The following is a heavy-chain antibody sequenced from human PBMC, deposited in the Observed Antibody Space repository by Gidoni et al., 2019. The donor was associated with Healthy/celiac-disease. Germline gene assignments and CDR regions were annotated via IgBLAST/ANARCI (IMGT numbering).Heavy chain of an antibody. D-gene: IGHD1-26*01. Sequence: QVQLVESGGGVVQPGRSLRLSCAASGFTFSSYGMHWVRQAPGKGLEWVAVIWYDGSNKYYADSVKGRFTISRDNSKNTLYLQMNSLRAEDTAVYYCARDGFSRAGGSSARYGMDVWGQGTTVTVSS. V-gene: IGHV3-33*01. CDR1: GFTFSSYG. J-gene: IGHJ6*02. CDR3: ARDGFSRAGGSSARYGMDV. CDR2: IWYDGSNK.